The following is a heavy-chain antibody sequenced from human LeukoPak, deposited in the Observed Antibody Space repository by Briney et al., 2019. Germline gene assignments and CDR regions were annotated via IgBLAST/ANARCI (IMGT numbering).Heavy chain of an antibody. CDR2: TNSDGSST. V-gene: IGHV3-74*01. J-gene: IGHJ4*02. CDR1: GFSLSSYW. D-gene: IGHD3-16*01. CDR3: ARAGWGSDVDY. Sequence: PGGSLRLSCAASGFSLSSYWIHWVRQAPGKGLVWVSHTNSDGSSTSYADSVKGRFTISRDNAKNTLYLQMNSLRVEDTAVYYCARAGWGSDVDYWGQGTLVTDSS.